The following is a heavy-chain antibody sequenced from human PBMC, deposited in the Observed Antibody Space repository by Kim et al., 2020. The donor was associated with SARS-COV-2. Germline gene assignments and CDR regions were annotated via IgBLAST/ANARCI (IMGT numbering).Heavy chain of an antibody. CDR3: ARVESPLPVWSGYVHYYYYMVV. V-gene: IGHV4-39*01. D-gene: IGHD3-3*01. Sequence: SETLSLTCTVAGGSISISSYYCGWIRQPPGKGLEWIGSIYYSGSTYYNPSLKSRVTISVDTSKNQFSLKLSSVTAADTAVYYCARVESPLPVWSGYVHYYYYMVVWGKGTTVTVSS. CDR2: IYYSGST. CDR1: GGSISISSYY. J-gene: IGHJ6*03.